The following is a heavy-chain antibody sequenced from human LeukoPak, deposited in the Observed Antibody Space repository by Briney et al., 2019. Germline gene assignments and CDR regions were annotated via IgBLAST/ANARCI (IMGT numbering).Heavy chain of an antibody. V-gene: IGHV4-39*01. J-gene: IGHJ4*02. CDR1: GVSISSTSHA. CDR2: IYNSVYS. CDR3: GRDTHLES. Sequence: PSETLSLTCTASGVSISSTSHAWGWSRQPPGKGLEWLGNIYNSVYSNYTLSLRIPVCISVATSTIYFYLSLRSVTAADMAVYYCGRDTHLESWGQGILVTVFS.